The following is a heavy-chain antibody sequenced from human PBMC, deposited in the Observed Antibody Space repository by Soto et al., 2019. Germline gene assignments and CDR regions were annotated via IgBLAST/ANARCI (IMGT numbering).Heavy chain of an antibody. CDR1: GGSISSGDYY. CDR3: ARAEKTPYGMDV. V-gene: IGHV4-30-4*01. CDR2: IYYSGST. J-gene: IGHJ6*02. Sequence: PSETLSLTCTVSGGSISSGDYYWSWIRQPPGKGLEWIGYIYYSGSTYYNPSPKSRVTISVDTSKNQFSLKLSSVTAADTAVYYCARAEKTPYGMDVWGQGTTVTVSS.